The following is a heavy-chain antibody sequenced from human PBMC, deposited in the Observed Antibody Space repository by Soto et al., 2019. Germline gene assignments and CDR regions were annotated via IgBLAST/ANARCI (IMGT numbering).Heavy chain of an antibody. D-gene: IGHD5-18*01. CDR2: IYYSGST. Sequence: SETLSLTCTVSGGSISSYYWSWIRQPPGKGLEWIGYIYYSGSTNYNPSLKSRVTISIDTSKTQFSLKVSSVTAADTAVYFCARGFSYGPYYYYYYMDFWGKGTTVTVSS. CDR3: ARGFSYGPYYYYYYMDF. V-gene: IGHV4-59*01. CDR1: GGSISSYY. J-gene: IGHJ6*03.